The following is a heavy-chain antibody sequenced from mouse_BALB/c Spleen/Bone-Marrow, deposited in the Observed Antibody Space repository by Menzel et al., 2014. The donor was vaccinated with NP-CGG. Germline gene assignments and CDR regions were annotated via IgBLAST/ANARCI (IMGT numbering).Heavy chain of an antibody. CDR1: GYTFTDYY. V-gene: IGHV1-19*01. D-gene: IGHD2-10*01. CDR3: ARPPYYGNYVDY. Sequence: EVKLMESGPELVKPGASVKMSCKASGYTFTDYYMDWVKQSHGESFEWIGRVNPYNGGTSYNQKFKGKATLTVDKSSSTAYMELNSLTSEDYAVYYCARPPYYGNYVDYWGQGTTLTVSS. CDR2: VNPYNGGT. J-gene: IGHJ2*01.